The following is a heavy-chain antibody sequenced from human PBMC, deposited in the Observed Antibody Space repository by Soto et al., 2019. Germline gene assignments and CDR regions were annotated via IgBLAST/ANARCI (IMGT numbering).Heavy chain of an antibody. J-gene: IGHJ3*02. V-gene: IGHV1-2*02. CDR2: INPATGAA. D-gene: IGHD3-3*01. CDR1: GYPVTAYY. CDR3: ARGGGVGVAGSAAFDM. Sequence: QLHLVQSGAVVKKPGASVTVSCSASGYPVTAYYMHWVRQAPGRGLEWMGGINPATGAAKYTPTSQRRVTMTRDPSTSTVFMDLSGLTSEDTAVFYCARGGGVGVAGSAAFDMWGQGTLVTVSS.